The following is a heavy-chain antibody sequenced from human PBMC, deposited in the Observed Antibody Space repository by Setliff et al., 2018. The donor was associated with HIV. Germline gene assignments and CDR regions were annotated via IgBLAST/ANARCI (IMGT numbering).Heavy chain of an antibody. CDR1: GFTFRSFD. Sequence: GESLTISCAASGFTFRSFDMHWVRQAPGKGLEWVSRIGTLSDTYYPNSVKGRFTISRDNAKNSLYLQMNGLRAGDTAVYFCARAGRRHYYGSGSYAVFDYWGQGIVVTV. CDR2: IGTLSDT. J-gene: IGHJ4*02. D-gene: IGHD3-10*01. CDR3: ARAGRRHYYGSGSYAVFDY. V-gene: IGHV3-13*01.